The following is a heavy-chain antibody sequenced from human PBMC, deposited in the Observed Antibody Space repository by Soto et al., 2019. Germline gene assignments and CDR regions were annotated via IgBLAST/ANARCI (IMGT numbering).Heavy chain of an antibody. J-gene: IGHJ5*02. CDR1: GYIFTTSS. D-gene: IGHD2-2*02. CDR2: VSASNGKT. Sequence: GASVKVSCKASGYIFTTSSITWVRQAPGQGLEWMGWVSASNGKTNYAQKIQDRVTMTTDTATNTAYKELRSLRSEDTDVYYRAREAFGVYISWLDPEGQGTLVTVSS. V-gene: IGHV1-18*04. CDR3: AREAFGVYISWLDP.